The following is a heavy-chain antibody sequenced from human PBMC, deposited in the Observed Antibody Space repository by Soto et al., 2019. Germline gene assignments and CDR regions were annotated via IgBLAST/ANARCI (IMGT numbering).Heavy chain of an antibody. CDR3: ARDHQVDSSSWRPYYYYYGMDV. J-gene: IGHJ6*02. Sequence: EVQLVESGGGLVQPGGSLRLSCAASGFTFSNYNMNWVRQAPGKGLEWVSYISSSSSTIYYADSVKGRFTISRDNAKNSLYLQMNSLRDEDTAVYYCARDHQVDSSSWRPYYYYYGMDVWGQGTTVTVSS. CDR2: ISSSSSTI. V-gene: IGHV3-48*02. D-gene: IGHD6-13*01. CDR1: GFTFSNYN.